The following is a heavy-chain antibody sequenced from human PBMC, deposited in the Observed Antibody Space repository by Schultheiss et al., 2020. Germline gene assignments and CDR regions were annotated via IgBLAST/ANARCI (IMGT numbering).Heavy chain of an antibody. V-gene: IGHV4-39*01. CDR3: ARNTNGYSSGWYYYYYMDV. CDR1: SDSISSSNW. CDR2: IYYSGST. J-gene: IGHJ6*03. Sequence: SETLSLTCTVSSDSISSSNWWSWVRQPPGKGLEWIGSIYYSGSTYYSPSLRSRVTISVDTSKNQFSLKLSSVTAADTAVYYCARNTNGYSSGWYYYYYMDVWGKGTTVTVSS. D-gene: IGHD6-19*01.